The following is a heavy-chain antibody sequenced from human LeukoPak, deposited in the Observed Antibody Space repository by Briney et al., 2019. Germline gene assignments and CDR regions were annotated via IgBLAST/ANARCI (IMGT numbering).Heavy chain of an antibody. CDR3: ARAAVDTAILGVYYYYGMDV. Sequence: SETLSLTCTVSGGSISSSSYYWGWIRQPPGKGLEWIGSIYYSGSTYYNPSLKSRVTISVDTSKNQFSLKLSSVTAADTAVYYCARAAVDTAILGVYYYYGMDVWGQGTTVTVSS. CDR1: GGSISSSSYY. V-gene: IGHV4-39*07. CDR2: IYYSGST. D-gene: IGHD5-18*01. J-gene: IGHJ6*02.